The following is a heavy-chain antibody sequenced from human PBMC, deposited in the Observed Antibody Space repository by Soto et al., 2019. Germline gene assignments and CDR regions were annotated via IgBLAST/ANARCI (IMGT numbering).Heavy chain of an antibody. V-gene: IGHV3-13*01. J-gene: IGHJ6*02. Sequence: GGSLRLSCAASGFTFSGYDMHWVRQVSGKGLEWVSLIGTAGNTHYPDSVKGRFIISRDNAKNILYLQMNSLRAEDTAVYYCARDSSGWGLDVWGQGTTVTVSS. D-gene: IGHD6-19*01. CDR2: IGTAGNT. CDR3: ARDSSGWGLDV. CDR1: GFTFSGYD.